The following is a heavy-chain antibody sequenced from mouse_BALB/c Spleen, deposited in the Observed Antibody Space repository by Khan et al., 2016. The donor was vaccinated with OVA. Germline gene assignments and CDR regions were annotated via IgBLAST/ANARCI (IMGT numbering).Heavy chain of an antibody. J-gene: IGHJ2*01. CDR1: GFSLTSYD. CDR3: VRGAYFDY. CDR2: IWTGGDT. V-gene: IGHV2-9-2*01. Sequence: VELVESGPGLVAPSLSLSITCTVSGFSLTSYDISWIRQPPGKGLQWLGVIWTGGDTNYNSAFMSRLSISKDNSKSQVFLKINSLLTADTAIYYCVRGAYFDYWGQGTTLTVSS.